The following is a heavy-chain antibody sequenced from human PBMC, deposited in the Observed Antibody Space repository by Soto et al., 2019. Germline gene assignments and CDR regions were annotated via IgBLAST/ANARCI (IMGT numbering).Heavy chain of an antibody. D-gene: IGHD3-22*01. J-gene: IGHJ4*02. CDR3: ASHPRDNSGYWYYFDY. CDR1: GFTFSSYS. CDR2: ISSSGSYI. V-gene: IGHV3-21*01. Sequence: EVQLVESGGCVVKPGGSLRLSCAASGFTFSSYSMNWVRQAPGKGLEWVSSISSSGSYIYYSDSVKGRFTISRDNAKNSLYLQMNSLRAEDTAVYYCASHPRDNSGYWYYFDYWGQGTLVTVSS.